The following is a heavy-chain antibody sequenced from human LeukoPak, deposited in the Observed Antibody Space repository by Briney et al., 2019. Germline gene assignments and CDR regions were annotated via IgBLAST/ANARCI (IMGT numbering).Heavy chain of an antibody. D-gene: IGHD6-13*01. Sequence: GGSLRLSCEASGFTFSIYDMYWVRQAPGKGLECVASISRNSGDYTLYAASVKGRFTISRDNSRSTLYLQMNSLRAEDTAVYYCVRDLRGIAAAGRIHDAFDIWGQGTMVTVSS. CDR3: VRDLRGIAAAGRIHDAFDI. CDR2: ISRNSGDYT. CDR1: GFTFSIYD. J-gene: IGHJ3*02. V-gene: IGHV3-23*01.